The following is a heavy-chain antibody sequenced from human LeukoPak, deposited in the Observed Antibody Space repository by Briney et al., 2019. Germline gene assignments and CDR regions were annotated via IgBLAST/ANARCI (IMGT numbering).Heavy chain of an antibody. CDR1: GXSISSYF. D-gene: IGHD2-15*01. J-gene: IGHJ4*02. CDR3: ARDRTQGYCSGGTCYSGSFDY. V-gene: IGHV4-4*07. CDR2: IYTSGRT. Sequence: PSETLSLTCTVSGXSISSYFGSWIRQPAGKGLEWIGRIYTSGRTNYNPSLKSRVAMSVDTSKNQFSLKLSSVTAADTAVYYCARDRTQGYCSGGTCYSGSFDYWGQGTLVTVSS.